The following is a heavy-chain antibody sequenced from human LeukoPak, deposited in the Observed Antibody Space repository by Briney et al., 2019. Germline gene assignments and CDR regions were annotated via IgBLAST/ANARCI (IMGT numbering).Heavy chain of an antibody. J-gene: IGHJ3*02. CDR3: ARPAGYCSGGSCYPDAFDI. CDR2: ISGSGSHT. Sequence: GGSLRLSCAASGFTFSGYEMNWVRQAPGKGLEWVSYISGSGSHTLYADSVKGRFTISRDNAKNSLYLQMNSLRAEDTAVYYCARPAGYCSGGSCYPDAFDIWGQGTMVTVSS. D-gene: IGHD2-15*01. V-gene: IGHV3-48*03. CDR1: GFTFSGYE.